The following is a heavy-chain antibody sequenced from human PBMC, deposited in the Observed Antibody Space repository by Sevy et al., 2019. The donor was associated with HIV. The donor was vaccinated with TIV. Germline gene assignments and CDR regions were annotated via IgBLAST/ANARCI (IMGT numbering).Heavy chain of an antibody. CDR1: GFTFSDYY. D-gene: IGHD4-17*01. CDR2: ISGSDSTI. J-gene: IGHJ6*02. CDR3: ARDHVKDGDLGDYYYYAMDV. Sequence: GESLKISCAASGFTFSDYYMSWIRQAPGKGLEWLSYISGSDSTIYYADSVKGRFTISRDNSKNSLYLQMNSLRAEDTAVYYCARDHVKDGDLGDYYYYAMDVWGQGTTVTVSS. V-gene: IGHV3-11*01.